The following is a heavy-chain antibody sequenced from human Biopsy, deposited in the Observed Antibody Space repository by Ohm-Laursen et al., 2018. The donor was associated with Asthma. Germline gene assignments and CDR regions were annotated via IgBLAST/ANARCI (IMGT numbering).Heavy chain of an antibody. CDR3: ARQKLAAAEGPFDL. V-gene: IGHV4-39*01. J-gene: IGHJ3*01. Sequence: GTLSLTCTVSNGSISSNLYYWGWIRQHPRQGLEWVGTIHKNGIGYYKSSLKCPLTISVDTSKNQFCLKVTCVTAADTAVYYCARQKLAAAEGPFDLWGQGTMVTVSS. CDR1: NGSISSNLYY. D-gene: IGHD6-13*01. CDR2: IHKNGIG.